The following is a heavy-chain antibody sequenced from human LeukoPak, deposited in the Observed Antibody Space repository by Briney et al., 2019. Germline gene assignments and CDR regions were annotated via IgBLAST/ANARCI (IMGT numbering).Heavy chain of an antibody. D-gene: IGHD6-19*01. CDR1: GGSISSGGYS. CDR3: ARGHYSSGPRYYFDY. V-gene: IGHV4-30-2*01. J-gene: IGHJ4*02. Sequence: PSETLSPTCAVSGGSISSGGYSWSWIRQPPGKGLEWIGYIYHSGSTYYNPSLKSRVTISVDRSKNQFSLKLSSVTAADTAVYYCARGHYSSGPRYYFDYWGQGTLVTVSS. CDR2: IYHSGST.